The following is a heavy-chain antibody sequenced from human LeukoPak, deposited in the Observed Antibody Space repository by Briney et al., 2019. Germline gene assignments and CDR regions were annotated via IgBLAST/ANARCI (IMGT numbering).Heavy chain of an antibody. Sequence: PSETLSLTCTVSGGSISSSSYYWGWIRQPPGKGLEWIGSIYYSGSTYHNPSLKSRVTISVDTSKNQFSLKLSSVTAADTAVYYCARRFSGRFDYWGQGTLVTVSS. CDR2: IYYSGST. V-gene: IGHV4-39*01. J-gene: IGHJ4*02. CDR3: ARRFSGRFDY. D-gene: IGHD5-12*01. CDR1: GGSISSSSYY.